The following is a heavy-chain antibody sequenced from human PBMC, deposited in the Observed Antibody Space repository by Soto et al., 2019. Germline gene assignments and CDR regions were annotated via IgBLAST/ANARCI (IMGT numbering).Heavy chain of an antibody. V-gene: IGHV4-39*01. CDR3: ARISVASRYMDV. D-gene: IGHD5-12*01. CDR2: FYYSGST. J-gene: IGHJ6*03. Sequence: QLQLEESGPGLVKPSETLSLTCIVSGGSISSSSYYWGWIRQPPGKGLEWIGSFYYSGSTYYSPSLKSRVTISGDTSKNQISLRLSSVTAADTAVYYCARISVASRYMDVWGEGTTVTVSS. CDR1: GGSISSSSYY.